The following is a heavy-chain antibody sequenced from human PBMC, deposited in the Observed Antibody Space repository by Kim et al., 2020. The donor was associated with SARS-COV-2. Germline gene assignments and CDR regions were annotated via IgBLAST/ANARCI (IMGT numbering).Heavy chain of an antibody. J-gene: IGHJ6*02. V-gene: IGHV3-30*01. D-gene: IGHD3-10*01. Sequence: ADSVKGRFTISRDNSKNTLYLQMNSLRAEDTAVYYCARDRITMVRGNMDVWGQGTTVTVSS. CDR3: ARDRITMVRGNMDV.